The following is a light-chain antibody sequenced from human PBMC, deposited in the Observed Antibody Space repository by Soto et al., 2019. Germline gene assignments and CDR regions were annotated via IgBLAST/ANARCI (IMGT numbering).Light chain of an antibody. J-gene: IGKJ4*01. V-gene: IGKV1-39*01. CDR3: QQSHSTPLT. CDR2: GAS. CDR1: LRISKY. Sequence: DIKLTQSPSSLSASVGDRVTITCRASLRISKYLNWYQQKPGKAPKLLIYGASTLQSGVPSRFSGSRSGTDFTLTITNLQPEDSATYFCQQSHSTPLTFGGGTKLEI.